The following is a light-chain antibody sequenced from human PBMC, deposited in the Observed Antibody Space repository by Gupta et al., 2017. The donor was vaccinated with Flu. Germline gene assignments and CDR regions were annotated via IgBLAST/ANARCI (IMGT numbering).Light chain of an antibody. CDR1: TLGDKY. CDR3: QAWNSSTAV. Sequence: SSELTQPPSVSVSPGQTASITCSGDTLGDKYACWYQQNPGQSPVLVIYKESKRPAGIPERFSGSNAATTATLTISGTQAMDEDYYYCQAWNSSTAVFGTGTKVTVL. CDR2: KES. V-gene: IGLV3-1*01. J-gene: IGLJ1*01.